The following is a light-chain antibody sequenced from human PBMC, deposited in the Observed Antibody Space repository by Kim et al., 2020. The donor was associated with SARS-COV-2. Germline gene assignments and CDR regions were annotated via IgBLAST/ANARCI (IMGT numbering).Light chain of an antibody. CDR3: QQRSDWPRT. V-gene: IGKV3-11*01. J-gene: IGKJ2*01. CDR1: QSVVSH. CDR2: DAS. Sequence: PERGAPLPCRASQSVVSHLVWHHQRPGQAPRLLIYDASSRSTDIPARFSGIGSGTDFTLTISGLEPEDFAVYYCQQRSDWPRTFGQGTKLEI.